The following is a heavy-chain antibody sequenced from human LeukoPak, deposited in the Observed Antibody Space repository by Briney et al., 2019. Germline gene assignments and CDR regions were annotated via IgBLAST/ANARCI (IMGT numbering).Heavy chain of an antibody. Sequence: GGSLRLSCAASGFTFSSYAMSWVRQAPGKGLEWVSAISGSGGSTYYADSVKGRFTISRDNSKNTLYLQMNSLRAEDTAVYYCAKVRDSSSWDLHYPNWFDPGGQRTLVTVSS. CDR1: GFTFSSYA. CDR2: ISGSGGST. CDR3: AKVRDSSSWDLHYPNWFDP. D-gene: IGHD6-13*01. J-gene: IGHJ5*02. V-gene: IGHV3-23*01.